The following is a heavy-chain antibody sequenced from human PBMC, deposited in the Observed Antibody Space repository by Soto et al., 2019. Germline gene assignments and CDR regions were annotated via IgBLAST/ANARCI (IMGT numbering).Heavy chain of an antibody. CDR2: IYSSGNI. Sequence: LRLSCAASGFIVRSNYMTWVRQAPGKGLEWVSVIYSSGNIYYPDSVKGRFTTSRDNSQNTFFLQMNSLRAEDTAVYYCARDSGMIRGNYGMDVWGQGTTVTVSS. V-gene: IGHV3-53*01. D-gene: IGHD3-10*01. CDR1: GFIVRSNY. J-gene: IGHJ6*02. CDR3: ARDSGMIRGNYGMDV.